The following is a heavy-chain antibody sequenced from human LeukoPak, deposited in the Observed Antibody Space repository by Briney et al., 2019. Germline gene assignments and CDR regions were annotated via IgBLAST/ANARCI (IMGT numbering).Heavy chain of an antibody. CDR3: ARGHSLLSYYYDSSGPFDY. J-gene: IGHJ4*02. Sequence: ASVKVSCKASGYTFTSYYMHWARQATGQGLEWMGWMDPNSGNTGYAQKFQGRVTMTRNTSISTAYMGLSSLRSEDTAVYYCARGHSLLSYYYDSSGPFDYWGQGTLVTVSS. D-gene: IGHD3-22*01. V-gene: IGHV1-8*02. CDR2: MDPNSGNT. CDR1: GYTFTSYY.